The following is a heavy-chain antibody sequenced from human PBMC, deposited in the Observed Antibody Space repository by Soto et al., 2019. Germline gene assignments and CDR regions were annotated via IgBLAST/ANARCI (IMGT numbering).Heavy chain of an antibody. V-gene: IGHV1-46*01. CDR2: INPSGGST. J-gene: IGHJ6*02. Sequence: ASVKVSCKASGYTSTSYYMHWVRQAPGQGLEWMGIINPSGGSTSYAQKFQGRVTMTRDTSTSTVYMELSSLRSEDTAVYYCARLLSGYGSVYYYYGMDVWGQGTTVTVSS. CDR3: ARLLSGYGSVYYYYGMDV. D-gene: IGHD5-12*01. CDR1: GYTSTSYY.